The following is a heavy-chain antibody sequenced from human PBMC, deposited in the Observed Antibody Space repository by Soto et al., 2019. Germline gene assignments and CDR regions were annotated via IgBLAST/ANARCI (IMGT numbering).Heavy chain of an antibody. CDR2: IIPIFGTA. Sequence: SVKVSCKASGGTFSSYAISWVRQAPGQGLEWMGGIIPIFGTANYAQKFQGRVTITADESTSTAYMELSSLRSEDTAVYYCARGGPYYDSSGYYVYWGQGTQVTVSS. J-gene: IGHJ4*02. V-gene: IGHV1-69*13. CDR3: ARGGPYYDSSGYYVY. CDR1: GGTFSSYA. D-gene: IGHD3-22*01.